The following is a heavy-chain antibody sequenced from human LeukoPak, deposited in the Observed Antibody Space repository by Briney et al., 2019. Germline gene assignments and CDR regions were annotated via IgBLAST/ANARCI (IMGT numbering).Heavy chain of an antibody. V-gene: IGHV3-74*01. D-gene: IGHD3-16*02. CDR3: VRPPRPGWMDELSK. J-gene: IGHJ4*02. CDR2: VNEDGSRT. Sequence: PGGSLRLSCAASGFTFSSYWMHWVRQVPGKGLVWVSRVNEDGSRTSYADSVKGRCTISRDNPKNTLYLQMNSLRADDTGVYYCVRPPRPGWMDELSKWGQGTLVTVSS. CDR1: GFTFSSYW.